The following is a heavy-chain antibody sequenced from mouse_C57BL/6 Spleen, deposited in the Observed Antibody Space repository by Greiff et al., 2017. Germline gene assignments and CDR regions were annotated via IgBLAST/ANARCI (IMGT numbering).Heavy chain of an antibody. V-gene: IGHV2-3*01. D-gene: IGHD3-3*01. J-gene: IGHJ3*01. CDR3: AKGGTGGTWFAY. Sequence: QVQLKESGPGLVAPLQSLSITCTVSGFSLTSSGVSWVRQPPGKGLEWLGVIWGDGSTNYHSALISRLSISKDNSKSQVFLKLNSLQTDDTATYYCAKGGTGGTWFAYWGQGALVTVSA. CDR2: IWGDGST. CDR1: GFSLTSSG.